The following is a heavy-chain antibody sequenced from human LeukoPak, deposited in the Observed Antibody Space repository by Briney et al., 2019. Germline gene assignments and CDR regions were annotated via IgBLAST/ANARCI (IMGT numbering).Heavy chain of an antibody. CDR1: GGSFSGYY. CDR3: ARDQKINYYDSSGYYVSWFDH. D-gene: IGHD3-22*01. V-gene: IGHV4-59*01. CDR2: IYYSGST. Sequence: SETLSLTCAVYGGSFSGYYWSWIRQPPGKGLEWIGYIYYSGSTNYNPSLKSRVTISVDTSKNQFSLKLSSVTAADTAVYYCARDQKINYYDSSGYYVSWFDHWGQGTLVTVSS. J-gene: IGHJ5*02.